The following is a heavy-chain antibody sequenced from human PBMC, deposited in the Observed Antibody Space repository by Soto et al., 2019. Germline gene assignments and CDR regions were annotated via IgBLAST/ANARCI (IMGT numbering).Heavy chain of an antibody. D-gene: IGHD6-13*01. CDR1: GFPFSSYA. Sequence: DEQLLESGGGLVQPGGSLRLSCAASGFPFSSYAMSRVRQAPGKGLGWVSLISGPASTTYYADSVKGRFTISRDNSKNTLNLQMSSLRAEDTAVYCCARGFYAGRANWFESWGQGALVTVSS. V-gene: IGHV3-23*01. CDR2: ISGPASTT. J-gene: IGHJ5*01. CDR3: ARGFYAGRANWFES.